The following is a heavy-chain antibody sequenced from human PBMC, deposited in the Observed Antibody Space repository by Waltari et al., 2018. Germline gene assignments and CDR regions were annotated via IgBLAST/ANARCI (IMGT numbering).Heavy chain of an antibody. V-gene: IGHV3-7*01. J-gene: IGHJ4*02. CDR3: TKGGHVDF. D-gene: IGHD3-10*01. CDR1: GLPFSTYW. Sequence: EVQLVESGGGLVQPGGSLRLSCVASGLPFSTYWMPWVRQAPGKGLEWVGNIKPDGSETYYVESVKGRFTISKDNAKNSLYLQMNNLRAEDTAVYYCTKGGHVDFCGPGSLVTVSS. CDR2: IKPDGSET.